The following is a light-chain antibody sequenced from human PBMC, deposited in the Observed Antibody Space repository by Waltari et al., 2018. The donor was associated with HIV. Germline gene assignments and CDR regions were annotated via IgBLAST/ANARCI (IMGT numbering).Light chain of an antibody. V-gene: IGKV2-28*01. CDR2: LGS. Sequence: DLVMTQSPLYLPVSPGTPASISCRCNRGLLHSDGYDYLDWYLQKPGQSPHLLIYLGSNRASGVPDRFSGSGSGTDFTLKISRVEAEDFGVYYCMQALQTPCTFGPGSKVDLK. CDR1: RGLLHSDGYDY. J-gene: IGKJ3*01. CDR3: MQALQTPCT.